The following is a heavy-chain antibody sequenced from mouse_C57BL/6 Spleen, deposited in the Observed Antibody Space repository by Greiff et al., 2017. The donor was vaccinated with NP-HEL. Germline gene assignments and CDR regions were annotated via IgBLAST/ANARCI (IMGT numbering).Heavy chain of an antibody. D-gene: IGHD1-1*01. Sequence: EVKLMESGGGLVKPGGSLKLSCAASGFTFSDYGMHWVRQAPEKGLEWVAYISSGSSTIYYADTVKGRFTISRDNAKNTLFLQMTSLRSEDTAMYYCARPLYGSSYDAMDYWGQGTSVTVSS. V-gene: IGHV5-17*01. CDR3: ARPLYGSSYDAMDY. CDR2: ISSGSSTI. J-gene: IGHJ4*01. CDR1: GFTFSDYG.